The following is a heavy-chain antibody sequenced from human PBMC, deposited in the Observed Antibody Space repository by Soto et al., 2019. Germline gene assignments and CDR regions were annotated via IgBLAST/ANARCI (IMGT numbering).Heavy chain of an antibody. D-gene: IGHD3-3*01. J-gene: IGHJ3*02. CDR2: ISYDGTNK. Sequence: PGWSLRLSCAASVFTCSSYAMHWSRQAPGKGLEWVAVISYDGTNKYYADSVKGRFTISRDNSKNALYLQMNSLRTEDTAVYYCARDRGMATIFGAFDIWGQGTMVTVS. CDR3: ARDRGMATIFGAFDI. V-gene: IGHV3-30-3*01. CDR1: VFTCSSYA.